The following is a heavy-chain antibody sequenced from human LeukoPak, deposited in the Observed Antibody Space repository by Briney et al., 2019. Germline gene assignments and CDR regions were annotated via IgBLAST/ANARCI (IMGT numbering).Heavy chain of an antibody. Sequence: GRSLRLSCATSGFTFSSYGMHWVRKAPGKGLEWVAVIWYDGNNKFYADSVKGRFTISRDNSKNTLYLQMNSLRAEDTAVYYCARDRAAADLDYWGQGTLVTLSS. J-gene: IGHJ4*02. CDR3: ARDRAAADLDY. V-gene: IGHV3-33*01. CDR1: GFTFSSYG. D-gene: IGHD6-13*01. CDR2: IWYDGNNK.